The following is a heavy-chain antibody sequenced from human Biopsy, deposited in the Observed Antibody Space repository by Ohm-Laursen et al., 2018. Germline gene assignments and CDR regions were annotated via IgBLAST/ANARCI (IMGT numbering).Heavy chain of an antibody. D-gene: IGHD1-26*01. J-gene: IGHJ2*01. CDR2: IYYTGST. V-gene: IGHV4-59*08. CDR1: GDSISSYY. Sequence: TLSLTCTVSGDSISSYYWSWIRQPPGKGLEWIGYIYYTGSTNYNPSLKSRVTISVDTSMNHLSRRLTSVTAADTAVYYCARHAPSYSGSYWRYFDLWGRGALVTVSS. CDR3: ARHAPSYSGSYWRYFDL.